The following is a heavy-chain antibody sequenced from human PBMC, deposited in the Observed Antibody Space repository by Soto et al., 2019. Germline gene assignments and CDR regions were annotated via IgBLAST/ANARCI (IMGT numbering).Heavy chain of an antibody. Sequence: QVQLVQSGAEVKKPGASVKVSCKASGYTFTSYSMHWVRQAPGQRLEWMGWINAGNGNTKYSQKFQGRVTITRDTSASTAYMELSSLRPEDTAVYYCARDVVFDPWGQGTLVTVSS. D-gene: IGHD2-15*01. CDR1: GYTFTSYS. CDR2: INAGNGNT. V-gene: IGHV1-3*01. J-gene: IGHJ5*02. CDR3: ARDVVFDP.